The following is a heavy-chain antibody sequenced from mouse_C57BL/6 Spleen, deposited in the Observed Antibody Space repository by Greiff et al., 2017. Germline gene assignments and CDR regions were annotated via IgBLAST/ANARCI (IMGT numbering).Heavy chain of an antibody. J-gene: IGHJ3*01. CDR1: GYTFTSYG. CDR2: IYPRSGNT. V-gene: IGHV1-81*01. Sequence: QVQLQQSGAELARPGASVKLSCKASGYTFTSYGISWVKQRTGQGLEWIGEIYPRSGNTYYNEKFKGKATLTADKSSRTAYMELRSLTSEDPAVYFCARDPPFAYWGQGTLVTVSA. CDR3: ARDPPFAY.